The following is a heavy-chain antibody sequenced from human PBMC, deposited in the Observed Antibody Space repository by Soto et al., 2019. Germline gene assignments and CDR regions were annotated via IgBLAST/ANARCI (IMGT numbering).Heavy chain of an antibody. CDR3: AREPPIFGVVIGSLFDY. Sequence: QVQLVQSGAEVKKPGASVKVSCKASGYIFTSYGISWVRQAPGQGLEWMGWISACNGNTNYAQKLQGRVTMTTDTSTSTAYMELRSLRSDDTAVYYCAREPPIFGVVIGSLFDYWGQGTLVTVSS. J-gene: IGHJ4*02. D-gene: IGHD3-3*01. CDR1: GYIFTSYG. V-gene: IGHV1-18*01. CDR2: ISACNGNT.